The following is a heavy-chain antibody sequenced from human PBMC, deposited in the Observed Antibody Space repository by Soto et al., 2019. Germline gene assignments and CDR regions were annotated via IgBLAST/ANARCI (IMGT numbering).Heavy chain of an antibody. CDR1: VFTFNSYG. V-gene: IGHV3-33*01. CDR2: IWYDGSNK. D-gene: IGHD6-13*01. CDR3: ARDPTSSSWTPYYYYGMDV. J-gene: IGHJ6*02. Sequence: QVQLVESGGGVVPPGSPLRLSCAASVFTFNSYGMHWVRESPGRGREWVADIWYDGSNKYYADSVKGRFTISRDNSKNTLYLQMNSLRAEDTAVYYCARDPTSSSWTPYYYYGMDVWGQGTTVTVSS.